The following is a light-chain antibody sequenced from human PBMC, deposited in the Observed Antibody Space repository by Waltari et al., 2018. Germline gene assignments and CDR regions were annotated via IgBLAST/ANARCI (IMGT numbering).Light chain of an antibody. CDR2: EVS. CDR3: NSYTSSSTRV. V-gene: IGLV2-14*01. CDR1: NSDVGGYDY. Sequence: QSALTQPASVSGSPGQSITISCTGTNSDVGGYDYVSWYQQHPGKAPTFIIYEVSNRPSGGFNRFSGSKSGNTASLTISGLQAEDEADYYCNSYTSSSTRVFGGGTKLTVL. J-gene: IGLJ2*01.